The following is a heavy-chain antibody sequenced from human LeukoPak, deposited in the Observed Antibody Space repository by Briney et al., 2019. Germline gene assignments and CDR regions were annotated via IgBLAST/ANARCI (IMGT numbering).Heavy chain of an antibody. V-gene: IGHV1-2*02. CDR1: GYTFTDYY. J-gene: IGHJ6*03. Sequence: GASVKVSCKASGYTFTDYYIHWVRQAPGQGLEWMGWINPDSGDTKYTQEFQGRVTMTRDTSIRTAYMELTSLRSDDTAVYYCARLVVAKDHRYYYYYMDVWGKGTTVTVSS. CDR3: ARLVVAKDHRYYYYYMDV. D-gene: IGHD3-22*01. CDR2: INPDSGDT.